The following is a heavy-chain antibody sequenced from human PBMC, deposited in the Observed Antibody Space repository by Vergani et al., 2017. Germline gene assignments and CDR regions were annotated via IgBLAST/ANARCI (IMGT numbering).Heavy chain of an antibody. D-gene: IGHD3-9*01. CDR3: AKDSRYFDWLLSY. Sequence: EVQLLESGGGLVQPGGSLRLSCAASGFTFSSYAMSWVRQAPGKGLEWVSAISGSGDSTYYADSVKGRFTISRDNSKNTLYLQMNSLRAEDTAVYYCAKDSRYFDWLLSYWGQGTLVTDSS. J-gene: IGHJ4*02. CDR1: GFTFSSYA. CDR2: ISGSGDST. V-gene: IGHV3-23*01.